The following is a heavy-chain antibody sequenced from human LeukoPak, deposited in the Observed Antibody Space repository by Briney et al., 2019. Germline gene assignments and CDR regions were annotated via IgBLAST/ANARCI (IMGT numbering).Heavy chain of an antibody. D-gene: IGHD3-16*02. Sequence: SETLSLTCAVYGASFSGYYWSWIRQPPGKGLEWIGEINHSGSTNYNPSLKSRLTMSVDTSKNQFSLKLSSVTAADTAVYYCAGVTFGFGELSTDGWFDPWGQGTLVTVSS. CDR2: INHSGST. CDR3: AGVTFGFGELSTDGWFDP. J-gene: IGHJ5*02. CDR1: GASFSGYY. V-gene: IGHV4-34*10.